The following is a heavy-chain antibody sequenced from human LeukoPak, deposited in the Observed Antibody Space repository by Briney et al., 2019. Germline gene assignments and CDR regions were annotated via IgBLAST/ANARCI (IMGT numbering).Heavy chain of an antibody. J-gene: IGHJ4*02. V-gene: IGHV3-7*03. CDR3: ARAPYCIGGSCRFDY. CDR1: GFTSSSYW. D-gene: IGHD2-15*01. CDR2: IKQDGSGK. Sequence: GGSLRLSCAVSGFTSSSYWMSWVRQAPGKGLEWEANIKQDGSGKYYVDSVKGRFTISRDNAKNSLYLQMNSLRAEDTAVYYCARAPYCIGGSCRFDYWGQGTLVTVSS.